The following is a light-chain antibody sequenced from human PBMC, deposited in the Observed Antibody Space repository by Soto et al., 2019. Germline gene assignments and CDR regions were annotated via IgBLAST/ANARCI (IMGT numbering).Light chain of an antibody. Sequence: QSVLTQPASVSGSPGQTITISCTGTSSDVGGYKYVSWYQQHPGKAPQLMIYEVSNRPSGVSHRFSGSKSGATASLTISRLQAEDEADYYCSSYSSVSTLLFGGGTKLTVL. CDR3: SSYSSVSTLL. CDR2: EVS. V-gene: IGLV2-14*01. CDR1: SSDVGGYKY. J-gene: IGLJ2*01.